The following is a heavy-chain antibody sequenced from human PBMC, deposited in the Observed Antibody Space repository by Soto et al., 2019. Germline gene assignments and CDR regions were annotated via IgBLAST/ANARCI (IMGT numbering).Heavy chain of an antibody. J-gene: IGHJ3*02. V-gene: IGHV4-59*01. CDR2: IYYSGST. CDR1: GGSISSYY. D-gene: IGHD1-26*01. CDR3: ARARWELLRSLSSDAFDI. Sequence: PSETLSLTCTVSGGSISSYYWSWIRQPPGKGLEWIGYIYYSGSTNYNPSLKSRVTISVDTSKNQFSLKLSSVTAADTAVYYCARARWELLRSLSSDAFDIWGQGTMITVSS.